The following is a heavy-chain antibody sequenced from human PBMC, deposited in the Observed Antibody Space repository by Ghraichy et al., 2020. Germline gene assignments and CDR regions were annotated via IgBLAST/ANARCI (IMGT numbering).Heavy chain of an antibody. J-gene: IGHJ4*02. CDR1: GFTFSSYY. D-gene: IGHD2/OR15-2a*01. CDR3: VKDRGTFCFDS. Sequence: GGSLRLSCAASGFTFSSYYMHWVRQAPGKGLVWVSLITPDGTATNDADSVMGRFTISRDNAKNTVYLQMNSLRAEDTAIYYCVKDRGTFCFDSWGQGTLVTVSS. CDR2: ITPDGTAT. V-gene: IGHV3-74*01.